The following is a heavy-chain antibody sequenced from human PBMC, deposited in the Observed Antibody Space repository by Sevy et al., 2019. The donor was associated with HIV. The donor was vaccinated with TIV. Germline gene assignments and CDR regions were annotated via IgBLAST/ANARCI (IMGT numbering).Heavy chain of an antibody. CDR2: IYSTGKT. CDR1: GFTVSSNY. Sequence: GESLKISCGASGFTVSSNYMNWVRQAPGKGLEWVSVIYSTGKTYYPDSVKDRFTISRDNSKNTLFLQMNSLRAEDTAVYYCARDREYSSSWGAFDIWGQGAMVTVSS. D-gene: IGHD6-6*01. V-gene: IGHV3-66*01. CDR3: ARDREYSSSWGAFDI. J-gene: IGHJ3*02.